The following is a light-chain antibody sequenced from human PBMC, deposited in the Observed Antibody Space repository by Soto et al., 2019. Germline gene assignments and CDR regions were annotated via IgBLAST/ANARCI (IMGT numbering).Light chain of an antibody. CDR1: QSISTY. CDR2: AAS. Sequence: DIPMTQSPSSLYASIGDRVTITCRASQSISTYLSWYQKKAGKAPKLLISAASTLRDGVPPRFSGSGSGTDFTLTISSLKPEDFAVYYCQKSYSSPRTFGQGTKVEIK. J-gene: IGKJ1*01. CDR3: QKSYSSPRT. V-gene: IGKV1-39*01.